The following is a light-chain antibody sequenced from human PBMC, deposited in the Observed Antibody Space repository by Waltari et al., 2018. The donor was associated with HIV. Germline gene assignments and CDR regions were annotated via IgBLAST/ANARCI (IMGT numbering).Light chain of an antibody. V-gene: IGLV2-23*02. J-gene: IGLJ2*01. Sequence: QSALTHPASVSGTPGQSNTISCTGTSSDGGGFNLVSWYQQHPGKAPKLRIYEVSKRPSGVSNRFSGSKSGNTASLTISGLQAEDEADYYCCAYAGSTTYVIFGGGTKLTVL. CDR3: CAYAGSTTYVI. CDR1: SSDGGGFNL. CDR2: EVS.